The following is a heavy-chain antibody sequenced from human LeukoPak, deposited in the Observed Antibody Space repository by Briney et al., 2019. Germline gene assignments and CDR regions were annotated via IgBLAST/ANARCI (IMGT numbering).Heavy chain of an antibody. V-gene: IGHV3-74*01. CDR1: GYTFSRYW. D-gene: IGHD3-10*01. Sequence: GGSLRLSCAASGYTFSRYWMHWVRQGPGKGLVWVSRINEDGSSTSYAESVRGRFTISRDNAKNTLYLQMNSLRAKDAAVYYCTTDTFGARDSWGQGTLVTVSS. CDR3: TTDTFGARDS. J-gene: IGHJ4*02. CDR2: INEDGSST.